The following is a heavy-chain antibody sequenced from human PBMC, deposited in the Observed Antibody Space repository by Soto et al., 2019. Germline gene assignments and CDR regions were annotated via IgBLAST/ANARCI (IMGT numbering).Heavy chain of an antibody. J-gene: IGHJ4*02. D-gene: IGHD6-19*01. CDR2: ISWNSGSI. Sequence: EVQLVESGGGLVQPGRSLRLSCAASGFTFGDYAMQGVRQAPGKGLEWVSAISWNSGSIDYADSVKGRFTISRDNAKNSLYLQMNSLRAEDTALYYCAKSHTTSGWYVTTDYWGQGTRVTVSS. V-gene: IGHV3-9*01. CDR3: AKSHTTSGWYVTTDY. CDR1: GFTFGDYA.